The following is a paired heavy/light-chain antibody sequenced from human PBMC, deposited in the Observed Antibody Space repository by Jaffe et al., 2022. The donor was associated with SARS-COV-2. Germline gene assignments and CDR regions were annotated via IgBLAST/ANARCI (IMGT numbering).Light chain of an antibody. V-gene: IGLV2-23*03. CDR1: SSDVGSYNL. CDR3: CSYAGSSTFV. CDR2: EGS. Sequence: QSALTQPASVSGSPGQSITISCTGTSSDVGSYNLVSWYQQHPGKAPKLMIYEGSKRPSGVSNRFSGSKSGNTASLTISGLQAEDEADYYCCSYAGSSTFVFGGGTKLTVL. J-gene: IGLJ3*02.
Heavy chain of an antibody. CDR1: GFTFSSYG. Sequence: QVQLVESGGGVVQPGRSLRLSCAASGFTFSSYGMHWVRQAPGKGLEWVAVISYDGSNKYYADSVKGRFTISRDNSKNTLYLQMNSLRAEDTAVYYCAKDMRGDPYYYDSSGYEGADYWGQGTLVTVSS. CDR3: AKDMRGDPYYYDSSGYEGADY. J-gene: IGHJ4*02. D-gene: IGHD3-22*01. CDR2: ISYDGSNK. V-gene: IGHV3-30*18.